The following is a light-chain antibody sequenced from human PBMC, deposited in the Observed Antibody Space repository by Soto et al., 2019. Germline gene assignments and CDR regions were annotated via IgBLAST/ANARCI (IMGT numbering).Light chain of an antibody. V-gene: IGKV1-5*01. CDR1: QSINTW. J-gene: IGKJ1*01. CDR2: EAS. CDR3: KQYNTYYRT. Sequence: DMQLTHSPSSLSASVGDRVTITCRASQSINTWLAWYQQKPWKAPNLLIYEASSLESGVPSRFRGSGSGKELTLTINSLQPGDFATYYCKQYNTYYRTFGKGTQV.